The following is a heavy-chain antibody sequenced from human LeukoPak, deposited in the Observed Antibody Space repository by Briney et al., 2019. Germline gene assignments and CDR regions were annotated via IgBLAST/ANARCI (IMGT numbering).Heavy chain of an antibody. CDR2: ISASSSI. D-gene: IGHD3-22*01. Sequence: GGSLRLSCAASGFTFSSYAMNWVRQAPGKGLEWVSGISASSSIYYADSVKGRFTISRDSSKNTLYLQVNSLRADDTAVYYCAKGSYYDSSGYYYFDYWGQGTLVTVSS. CDR1: GFTFSSYA. CDR3: AKGSYYDSSGYYYFDY. V-gene: IGHV3-23*01. J-gene: IGHJ4*02.